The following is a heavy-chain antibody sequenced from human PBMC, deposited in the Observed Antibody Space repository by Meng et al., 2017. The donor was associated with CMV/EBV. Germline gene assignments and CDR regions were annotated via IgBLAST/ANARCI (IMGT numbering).Heavy chain of an antibody. V-gene: IGHV2-5*02. Sequence: QITWKELCPTLVKPTQTLTRTFTFSGFSLSTSGVGVGWIRQPPGKALEWLALIYWDDDKRYSPSLKSRLTITKDTSKNQVVLTMTNMDPVDTATYYCARIAAAGRFDYWGQGTLVTVSS. J-gene: IGHJ4*02. D-gene: IGHD6-13*01. CDR3: ARIAAAGRFDY. CDR2: IYWDDDK. CDR1: GFSLSTSGVG.